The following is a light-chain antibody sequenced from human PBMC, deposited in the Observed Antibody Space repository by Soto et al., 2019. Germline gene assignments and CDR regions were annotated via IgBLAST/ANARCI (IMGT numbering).Light chain of an antibody. CDR3: QQYHNLWA. V-gene: IGKV3-15*01. Sequence: EVVMRQSPATVSVSPGETGTLSCRASQNIYSNLGWYQQRPGQAPRLIIYRASTRATGIPARFSGSGSGTEFTLSINSLQSEDFAVYYCQQYHNLWAFGRGTKVDIK. CDR2: RAS. CDR1: QNIYSN. J-gene: IGKJ1*01.